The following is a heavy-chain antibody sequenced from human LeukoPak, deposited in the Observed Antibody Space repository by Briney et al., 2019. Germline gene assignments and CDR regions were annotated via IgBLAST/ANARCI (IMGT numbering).Heavy chain of an antibody. CDR1: GYRFSDYY. V-gene: IGHV1-2*06. CDR2: INSNSVGT. Sequence: ASVKVSCKASGYRFSDYYMHWVRQAPGQGLEWMGRINSNSVGTGFAEKFRGRVTMTRDTSISTAYMELSRLTSDDTAVYYCARAGGTYYYESSGYYYQNWFDSWGQGTLVTVSS. CDR3: ARAGGTYYYESSGYYYQNWFDS. J-gene: IGHJ5*01. D-gene: IGHD3-22*01.